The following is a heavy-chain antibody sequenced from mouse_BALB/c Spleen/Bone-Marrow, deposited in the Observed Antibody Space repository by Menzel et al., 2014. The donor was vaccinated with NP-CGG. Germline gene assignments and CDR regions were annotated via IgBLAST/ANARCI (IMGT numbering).Heavy chain of an antibody. CDR1: GFSLTSDG. CDR3: ARNGHYYAMDF. Sequence: LLESGPGLVQPSQSLSITCTVSGFSLTSDGIHWVRQSPRKGLEWLGVIWSGGSTDYNEAFISRLNISKDNSKSQVFFTMNSLQANDTAIYYCARNGHYYAMDFWGQGPSVTVSS. CDR2: IWSGGST. J-gene: IGHJ4*01. V-gene: IGHV2-2*02.